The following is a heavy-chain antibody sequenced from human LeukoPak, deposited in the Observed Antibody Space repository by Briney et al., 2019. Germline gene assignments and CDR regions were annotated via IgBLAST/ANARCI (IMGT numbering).Heavy chain of an antibody. CDR1: GYTFTGYY. CDR2: INPHSGGT. D-gene: IGHD6-19*01. Sequence: ASVKVSCKASGYTFTGYYMHWVRQAPGQGLEWMGWINPHSGGTNYAQKFQGRVTMTRDTSISTAYMELSRLRSDDTAVYYCAREGYSSGWGRFDYWGQGTLVTVSS. CDR3: AREGYSSGWGRFDY. J-gene: IGHJ4*02. V-gene: IGHV1-2*02.